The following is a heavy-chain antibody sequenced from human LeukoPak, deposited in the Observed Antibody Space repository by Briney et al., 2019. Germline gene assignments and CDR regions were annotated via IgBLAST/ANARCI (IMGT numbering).Heavy chain of an antibody. Sequence: SETLSLTCTVSGGSISSGDYYWSWIRQPPGKGLEWIGYIYYSGSTYYNPSLKSRVTISVDTSKNQFSLKLSSVTAADTAVFYCARVMYFGSGTYQYFDCWGQGTLVTVSS. J-gene: IGHJ4*02. CDR2: IYYSGST. CDR3: ARVMYFGSGTYQYFDC. CDR1: GGSISSGDYY. D-gene: IGHD3-10*01. V-gene: IGHV4-30-4*08.